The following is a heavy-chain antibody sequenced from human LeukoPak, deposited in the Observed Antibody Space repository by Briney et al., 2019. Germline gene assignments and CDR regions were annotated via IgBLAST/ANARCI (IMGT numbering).Heavy chain of an antibody. J-gene: IGHJ4*02. CDR3: ARDVEQWLVRVYYFDY. Sequence: GGSLRLSCATSGFTLSSYSMNWVRQAPGKGLEWVSYISSGSTTIYYADSVKGRFTISRDNAKNSLYLQMNSLRAEDTAVYYCARDVEQWLVRVYYFDYWGRGTLVTVSS. CDR2: ISSGSTTI. CDR1: GFTLSSYS. D-gene: IGHD6-19*01. V-gene: IGHV3-48*01.